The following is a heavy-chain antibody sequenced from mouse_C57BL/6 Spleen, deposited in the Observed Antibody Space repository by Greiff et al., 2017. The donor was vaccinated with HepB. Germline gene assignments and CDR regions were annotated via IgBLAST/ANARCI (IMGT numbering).Heavy chain of an antibody. Sequence: VMLVESGAELARPGASVKMSCKASGYTFTSYTMHWVKQRPGQGLEWIGYINPSSGYTKYNQKFKDKATLTADKSSSTAYMQLSSLTSEDSAVYYCARDYYYFDYWGQGTTLTVSS. V-gene: IGHV1-4*01. CDR2: INPSSGYT. CDR3: ARDYYYFDY. CDR1: GYTFTSYT. J-gene: IGHJ2*01. D-gene: IGHD1-1*01.